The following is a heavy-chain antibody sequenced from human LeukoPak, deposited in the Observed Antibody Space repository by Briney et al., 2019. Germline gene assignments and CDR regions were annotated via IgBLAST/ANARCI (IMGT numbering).Heavy chain of an antibody. V-gene: IGHV4-59*01. J-gene: IGHJ3*02. D-gene: IGHD3-9*01. CDR1: GGSISSYY. Sequence: SETLSLTCTVSGGSISSYYWSWIRQPPGKGLEWIGYIYYSGSTYYNPSLKSRVTISVDTSKNQFSLKLSSVTAADTAVYYCARLDWSTAFDIRGQGTMVAVSS. CDR2: IYYSGST. CDR3: ARLDWSTAFDI.